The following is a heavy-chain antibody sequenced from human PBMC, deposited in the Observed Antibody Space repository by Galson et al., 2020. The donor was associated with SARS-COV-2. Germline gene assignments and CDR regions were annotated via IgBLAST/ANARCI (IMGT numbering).Heavy chain of an antibody. V-gene: IGHV4-59*01. D-gene: IGHD3-9*01. CDR3: ARSGYDILTGYSYYFDY. J-gene: IGHJ4*02. Sequence: SQTLSLTCTVFGGSISSYYWSWIRQPPGKGLEWIGYIYYSGSTNYNPSLKSRVTISVDTSKNQFSLKLSSVTAADTAVYYCARSGYDILTGYSYYFDYWGQGTLVTVSS. CDR1: GGSISSYY. CDR2: IYYSGST.